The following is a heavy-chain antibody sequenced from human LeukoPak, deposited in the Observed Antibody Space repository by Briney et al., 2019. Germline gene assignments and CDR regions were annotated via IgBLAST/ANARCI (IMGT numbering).Heavy chain of an antibody. J-gene: IGHJ4*02. CDR2: ISGSGGST. Sequence: GGPLRLSCAASGFSFSSYAMSWVRQAPGKGLEWVSAISGSGGSTYYADSVKGRFTISRDNSKNTLYLQTNSLRAEDTAVYYCAKERPSYYDSSGYYPYYFDYWGQGTLVTVSS. CDR3: AKERPSYYDSSGYYPYYFDY. CDR1: GFSFSSYA. D-gene: IGHD3-22*01. V-gene: IGHV3-23*01.